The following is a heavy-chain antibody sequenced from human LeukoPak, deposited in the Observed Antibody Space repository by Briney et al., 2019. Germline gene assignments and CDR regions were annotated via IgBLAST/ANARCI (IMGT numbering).Heavy chain of an antibody. CDR3: ATETYYFDY. CDR1: GGTFSSYA. CDR2: IIPIFGTA. V-gene: IGHV1-69*05. Sequence: GASVKVSCKASGGTFSSYAISWVRQAPGQGLEWMGGIIPIFGTANYAQKFQGGVTITTDESMSTAYMELSSLRSEDTAVYYCATETYYFDYWGQGTLVTVSS. J-gene: IGHJ4*02.